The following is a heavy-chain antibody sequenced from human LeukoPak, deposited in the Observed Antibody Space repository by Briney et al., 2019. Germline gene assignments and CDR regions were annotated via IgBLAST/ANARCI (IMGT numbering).Heavy chain of an antibody. Sequence: GASVKVSCKASGYTFTSYYMHWVRQAPGQGLEWMGIINPSGGSTSYAQKFQGRVTMTRDTSISTAYMELSRLRSDDTAVYYCARDLIPRVDIVATIELGWFDPWGQGTLVTVSS. CDR1: GYTFTSYY. D-gene: IGHD5-12*01. CDR3: ARDLIPRVDIVATIELGWFDP. J-gene: IGHJ5*02. CDR2: INPSGGST. V-gene: IGHV1-46*01.